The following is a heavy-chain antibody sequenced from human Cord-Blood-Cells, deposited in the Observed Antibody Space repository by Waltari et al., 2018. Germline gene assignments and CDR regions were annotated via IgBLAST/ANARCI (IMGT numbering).Heavy chain of an antibody. V-gene: IGHV4-59*01. D-gene: IGHD3-10*01. CDR2: IYYSGST. Sequence: QVQLQESGPGLVKPSETLSLTCTVSGGSISSSYWSWFRKPPGKGLEWIGYIYYSGSTNYNPSLKSRVTISVDTSKNQFSLKLSSVTAADTAVYYCASLNYGGDKRNGAFDIWGQGTMVTVSS. CDR1: GGSISSSY. CDR3: ASLNYGGDKRNGAFDI. J-gene: IGHJ3*02.